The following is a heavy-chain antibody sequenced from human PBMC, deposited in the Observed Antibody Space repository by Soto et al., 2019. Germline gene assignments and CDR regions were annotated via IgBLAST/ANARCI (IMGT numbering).Heavy chain of an antibody. J-gene: IGHJ5*01. V-gene: IGHV3-21*01. D-gene: IGHD5-12*01. Sequence: PGGSLRLSCAASGFNFNLYSMNGVRQAPGKGLEWISSISISSNYIHYRDSVRGRFTISRDNAKNSLYLQLDSLRVEDTAVYFCARDRGSEVLDSWGQGTLVTVS. CDR2: ISISSNYI. CDR3: ARDRGSEVLDS. CDR1: GFNFNLYS.